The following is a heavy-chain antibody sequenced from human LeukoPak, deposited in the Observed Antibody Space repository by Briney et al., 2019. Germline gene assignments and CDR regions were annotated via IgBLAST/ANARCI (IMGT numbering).Heavy chain of an antibody. CDR1: GGSISSYY. V-gene: IGHV4-59*08. Sequence: SETLSLTCTVSGGSISSYYWSWIRQPPGKGLEWIGYIYYSGSTNYNPSLKSRVTISVDTSKNQFSLKLSSVTAADTAVYYCARRVKKAAAGSNYFDYWGQGTLVTVSS. D-gene: IGHD6-13*01. J-gene: IGHJ4*02. CDR2: IYYSGST. CDR3: ARRVKKAAAGSNYFDY.